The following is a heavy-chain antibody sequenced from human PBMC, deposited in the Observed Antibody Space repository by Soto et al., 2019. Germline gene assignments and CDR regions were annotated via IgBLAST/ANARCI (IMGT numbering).Heavy chain of an antibody. Sequence: GGSLRLSCAASGFTFSSYGMHWVRQAPGKGLEWVAVISYDGSNKYYADSVKGRFTISRDNSKNTLYLQMNSLRAEDTAVYYCAKDRITMVRGVIPRVLRAPGSYYYGMDVWGQGTTVTVSS. CDR1: GFTFSSYG. D-gene: IGHD3-10*01. CDR2: ISYDGSNK. J-gene: IGHJ6*02. CDR3: AKDRITMVRGVIPRVLRAPGSYYYGMDV. V-gene: IGHV3-30*18.